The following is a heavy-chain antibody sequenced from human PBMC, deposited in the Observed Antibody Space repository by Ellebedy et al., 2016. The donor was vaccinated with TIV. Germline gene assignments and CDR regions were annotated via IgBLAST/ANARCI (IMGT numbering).Heavy chain of an antibody. CDR1: GGSIPTSDYY. CDR2: IYYSGSA. V-gene: IGHV4-39*07. Sequence: MPSETLSLTCTVSGGSIPTSDYYCNWIRQPPGKGLEWIGSIYYSGSAYYNPSLKSRVTVSVDTSKNQFSLNLSSVTAADTAVYYCARDPALPRGRFDTWGQGTRVTVSS. J-gene: IGHJ5*02. CDR3: ARDPALPRGRFDT.